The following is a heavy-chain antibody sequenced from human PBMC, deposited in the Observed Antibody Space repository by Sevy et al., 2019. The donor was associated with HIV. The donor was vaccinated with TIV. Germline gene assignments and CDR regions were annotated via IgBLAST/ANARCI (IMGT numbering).Heavy chain of an antibody. V-gene: IGHV1-24*01. CDR3: ATTKDYYDSSGYPFDY. J-gene: IGHJ4*02. CDR1: GYTLTQFS. D-gene: IGHD3-22*01. CDR2: FDPEDGDPEDGKT. Sequence: ASVKVSSKVSGYTLTQFSMHWVRQAPGKGLEWMTTFDPEDGDPEDGKTSYAQKFLGRVTMTEDTSTDTAYMELSSLRSDDTAVYYCATTKDYYDSSGYPFDYWGQGTLVTVSS.